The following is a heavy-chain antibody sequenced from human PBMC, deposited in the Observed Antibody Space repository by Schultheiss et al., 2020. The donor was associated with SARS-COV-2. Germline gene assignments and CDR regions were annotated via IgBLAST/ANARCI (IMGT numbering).Heavy chain of an antibody. V-gene: IGHV3-23*01. CDR1: GFTFSSYA. D-gene: IGHD3-10*01. J-gene: IGHJ4*02. CDR2: ISGSGDST. CDR3: ARGRHLYYYGSGSYYYFDY. Sequence: GESLKISCAASGFTFSSYAMSWVRQAPGKGLEWVSAISGSGDSTYYADSVKGRFTISRDNSKNTLYLQMNSLRAEDTAVYYCARGRHLYYYGSGSYYYFDYWGQGTLVTVSS.